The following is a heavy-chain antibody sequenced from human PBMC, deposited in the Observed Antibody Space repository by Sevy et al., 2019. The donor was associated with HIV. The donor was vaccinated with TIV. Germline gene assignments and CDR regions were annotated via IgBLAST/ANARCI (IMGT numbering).Heavy chain of an antibody. CDR2: VTVYNGNP. CDR1: GDTFTSYG. J-gene: IGHJ6*02. CDR3: ARGPTSIVRGRTVYYGLDV. V-gene: IGHV1-18*01. D-gene: IGHD1-26*01. Sequence: ASVKVSCKASGDTFTSYGISWVRQAPGQELEWMGWVTVYNGNPNYALKFQDRLILTTDTSTSTAYMELRSLRSDDTAVYYCARGPTSIVRGRTVYYGLDVWGQGTTVTVSS.